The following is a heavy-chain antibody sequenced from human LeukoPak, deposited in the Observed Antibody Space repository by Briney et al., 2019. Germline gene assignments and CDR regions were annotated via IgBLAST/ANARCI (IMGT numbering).Heavy chain of an antibody. CDR3: AHFRGGTFDF. V-gene: IGHV4-39*01. D-gene: IGHD3-16*01. Sequence: PSETLSLTCTVSGGSISSSTYYWGWIRQPPGKGLEWIGSIYYSGSPYYNPSLKSRVAISVDTSKNQFSLKLSSVTAADTAVYYCAHFRGGTFDFWGQGTMVTVSS. CDR1: GGSISSSTYY. J-gene: IGHJ3*01. CDR2: IYYSGSP.